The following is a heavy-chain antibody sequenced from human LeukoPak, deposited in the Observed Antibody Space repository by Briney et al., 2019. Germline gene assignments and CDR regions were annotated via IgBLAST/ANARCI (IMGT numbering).Heavy chain of an antibody. J-gene: IGHJ6*02. CDR3: ARDGEYQLQQLSYYYYYGMDV. CDR1: GFTFSSYG. Sequence: PGGSLRLSCAASGFTFSSYGMHWVRQAPGKGLEWVAVIWYDGSNKYYADSVKGRFTISRDNSKNTLYLQMNSLRAEDTAVYYCARDGEYQLQQLSYYYYYGMDVWGQGTTVTVSS. V-gene: IGHV3-33*01. CDR2: IWYDGSNK. D-gene: IGHD2-2*01.